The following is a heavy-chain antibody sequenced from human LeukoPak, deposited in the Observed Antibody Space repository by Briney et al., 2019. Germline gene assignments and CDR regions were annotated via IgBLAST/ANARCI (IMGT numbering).Heavy chain of an antibody. J-gene: IGHJ4*02. D-gene: IGHD3-9*01. CDR2: ISHSGST. CDR3: ARGYSVEGTIDFDY. Sequence: SETLSLTCAVYGGSFSGYYWSWIRQPPGKGLEWIGEISHSGSTNYNPSLKSRVTISVDTSKNQFSLKLSSVTAADTAVYYCARGYSVEGTIDFDYWGQGTLVTVSS. V-gene: IGHV4-34*01. CDR1: GGSFSGYY.